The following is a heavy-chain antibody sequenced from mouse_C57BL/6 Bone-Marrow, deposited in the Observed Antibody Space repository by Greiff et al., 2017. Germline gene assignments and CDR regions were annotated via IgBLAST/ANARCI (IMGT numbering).Heavy chain of an antibody. V-gene: IGHV1-81*01. Sequence: QVQLQQSGAELARPGASVKLSCKASGYTFTSYGISWVKQRTGQGLEWIGEIYPRSGNTYYNETFKGKATLTADKSYSTAYMELRSLTSEDSAVYFCARYGYKTWYFDVWGTGTTVTVSS. CDR2: IYPRSGNT. J-gene: IGHJ1*03. D-gene: IGHD2-2*01. CDR1: GYTFTSYG. CDR3: ARYGYKTWYFDV.